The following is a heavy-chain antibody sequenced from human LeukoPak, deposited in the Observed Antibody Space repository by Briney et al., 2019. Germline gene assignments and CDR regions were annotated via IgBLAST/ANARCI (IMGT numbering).Heavy chain of an antibody. J-gene: IGHJ4*02. Sequence: SETLSLTCTVSGGSISSYYWSWIRQPPGKGLEWIGYIYYSGSTNYNPSLKSRVTTSVDTSKNQFSLKLSSVTAADTAVYYCARQSPPYDSSGYHLYYFDYWGQGTLVTVSS. D-gene: IGHD3-22*01. V-gene: IGHV4-59*08. CDR3: ARQSPPYDSSGYHLYYFDY. CDR1: GGSISSYY. CDR2: IYYSGST.